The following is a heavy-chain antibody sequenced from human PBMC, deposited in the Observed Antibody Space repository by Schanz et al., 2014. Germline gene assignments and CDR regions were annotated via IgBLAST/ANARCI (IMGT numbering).Heavy chain of an antibody. CDR1: GFTFSSYA. Sequence: EVQLLESGGGLVQPGGSLRLSCAASGFTFSSYAMSWVRQAPGKGLEWVSSISHSGGSKYYADSVKGRFTISRDNSENTLYLQMNSLSADDTAVYYCARDAADFYDILTEEDYWGQGTLXTVSS. CDR2: ISHSGGSK. V-gene: IGHV3-23*01. D-gene: IGHD3-9*01. J-gene: IGHJ4*02. CDR3: ARDAADFYDILTEEDY.